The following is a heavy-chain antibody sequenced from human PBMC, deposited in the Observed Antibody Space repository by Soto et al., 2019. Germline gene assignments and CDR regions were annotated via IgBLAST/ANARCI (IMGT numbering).Heavy chain of an antibody. V-gene: IGHV1-58*01. J-gene: IGHJ3*02. D-gene: IGHD6-13*01. CDR1: GFTFTSSA. CDR2: IVVGSGNT. Sequence: ASVKVSCKASGFTFTSSAVQWVRQARGQRLEWIGWIVVGSGNTNYAQKFQERVTITRDMSTSTAYMELSSLRSEDTAVYYCAADQTIAAAGTDAFDIWGQGTMVTVSS. CDR3: AADQTIAAAGTDAFDI.